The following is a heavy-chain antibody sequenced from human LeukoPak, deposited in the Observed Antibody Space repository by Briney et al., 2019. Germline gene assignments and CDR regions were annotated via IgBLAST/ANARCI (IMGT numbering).Heavy chain of an antibody. Sequence: GGSLRLSCAASGFIFSNYAMSWVRQAPGKGLEWVSTISGSDDSTYYADSVRGRFTISRDNSKNTLYLQMNSLRTEDTAVYYCGRIAINANNGMDVWGQGTTVTVSS. D-gene: IGHD1/OR15-1a*01. CDR3: GRIAINANNGMDV. CDR1: GFIFSNYA. J-gene: IGHJ6*02. CDR2: ISGSDDST. V-gene: IGHV3-23*01.